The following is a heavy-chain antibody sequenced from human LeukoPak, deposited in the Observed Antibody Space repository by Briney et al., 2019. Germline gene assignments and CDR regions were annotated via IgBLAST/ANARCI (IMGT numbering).Heavy chain of an antibody. CDR3: ARSGLWFGELMGY. CDR2: IYYSGST. D-gene: IGHD3-10*01. Sequence: PSETLSLTCTVSGGSTSSYYWSWIRQPPGKGLEWIGYIYYSGSTNYNPSLKGRVTISVDTSKNQFSLKLSSVTAADTAVYYCARSGLWFGELMGYWGQGTLVTVSS. CDR1: GGSTSSYY. V-gene: IGHV4-59*01. J-gene: IGHJ4*02.